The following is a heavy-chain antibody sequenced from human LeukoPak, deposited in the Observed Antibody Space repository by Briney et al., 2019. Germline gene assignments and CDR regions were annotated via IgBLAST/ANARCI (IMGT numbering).Heavy chain of an antibody. CDR2: IYYSGST. V-gene: IGHV4-59*01. Sequence: PSETLSLTCTVSGGSISSYYWSWIRQPAGKGLEWIGYIYYSGSTNYNPSLKSRVTISVDTSKNQFSLKLSSVTAADTAVYYCARFSVDPNWFDPWGQGTLVTVSS. J-gene: IGHJ5*02. CDR3: ARFSVDPNWFDP. CDR1: GGSISSYY. D-gene: IGHD3-3*02.